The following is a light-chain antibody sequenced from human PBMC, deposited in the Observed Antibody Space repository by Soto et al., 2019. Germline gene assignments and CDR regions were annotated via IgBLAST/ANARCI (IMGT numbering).Light chain of an antibody. CDR1: QNVDTK. J-gene: IGKJ4*01. Sequence: VMTQSPAKLSVSPGEGVTLFCRASQNVDTKLAWYQMKPGQAPQLLIYASSTRAAGIPGTFSGSGSGTQFSLTISSVQSEDSAVYYCQQYDHWGLSFGGGTKVEI. CDR3: QQYDHWGLS. V-gene: IGKV3D-15*01. CDR2: ASS.